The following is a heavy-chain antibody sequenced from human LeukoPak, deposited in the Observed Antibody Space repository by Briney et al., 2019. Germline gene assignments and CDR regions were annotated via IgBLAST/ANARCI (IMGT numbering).Heavy chain of an antibody. D-gene: IGHD4-23*01. Sequence: ASVKVSCKSSGYTFTTYGITWVRQAPGQGLEWMGWISTDNGDTNYAQKLQGRVTMTTDTSTSTAYMELRSLRSDDTAVYYCARVEKGGNYDFDYWGQGTLVTVSS. V-gene: IGHV1-18*01. CDR1: GYTFTTYG. CDR2: ISTDNGDT. J-gene: IGHJ4*02. CDR3: ARVEKGGNYDFDY.